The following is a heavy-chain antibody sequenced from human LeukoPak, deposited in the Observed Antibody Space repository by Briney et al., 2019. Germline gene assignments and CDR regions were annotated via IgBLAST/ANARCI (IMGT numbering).Heavy chain of an antibody. CDR3: ARVAAAGTTFDY. V-gene: IGHV3-30-3*01. CDR2: ISYDGSNK. Sequence: GGSLRLSCAASGFTFSSYAMHWVRQAPGKGLEWVAVISYDGSNKYYADSVKGRFTISRDNAKNTLYLQMNSLRVEDTAVYYCARVAAAGTTFDYWGQGTLVTVSS. J-gene: IGHJ4*02. D-gene: IGHD6-13*01. CDR1: GFTFSSYA.